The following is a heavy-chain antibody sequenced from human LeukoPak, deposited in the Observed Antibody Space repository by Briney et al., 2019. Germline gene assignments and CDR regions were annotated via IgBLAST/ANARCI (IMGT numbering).Heavy chain of an antibody. Sequence: GGSLRLSCAASGFTFSSYEMNWVRQAPGKGLEWVAVISFHGTDSFYADSVKGRFTISRDNSKNTLYLQMNSLRAEDTAIYYCAKAPAGHCSGVICYPLDNWGQGILVSVSS. D-gene: IGHD2-15*01. J-gene: IGHJ4*02. V-gene: IGHV3-30*04. CDR2: ISFHGTDS. CDR1: GFTFSSYE. CDR3: AKAPAGHCSGVICYPLDN.